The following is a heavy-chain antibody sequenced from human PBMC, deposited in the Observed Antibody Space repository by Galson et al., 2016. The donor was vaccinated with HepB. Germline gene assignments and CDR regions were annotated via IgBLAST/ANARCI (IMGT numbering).Heavy chain of an antibody. CDR1: GDSIGRSSYY. Sequence: SETLSLTCTVSGDSIGRSSYYWGWIRQSPEKGLEWIGSIYYSGTTYYNPSLKSRVTISVDTSKNHFSLKLDSVTAADTAVYFCARAGLLTEASFDYWGQGAPVAVSS. J-gene: IGHJ4*02. D-gene: IGHD1-20*01. V-gene: IGHV4-39*02. CDR2: IYYSGTT. CDR3: ARAGLLTEASFDY.